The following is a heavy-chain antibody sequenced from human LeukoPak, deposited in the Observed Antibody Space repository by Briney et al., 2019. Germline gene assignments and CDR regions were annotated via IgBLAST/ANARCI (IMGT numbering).Heavy chain of an antibody. CDR1: GGSVSSGSHY. D-gene: IGHD6-13*01. J-gene: IGHJ4*02. CDR3: ARGEDVAAAGIEY. V-gene: IGHV4-39*01. CDR2: IYYSRNT. Sequence: PSETLSLTCIVSGGSVSSGSHYWAWIRQPPRMGLEWIGSIYYSRNTYYSPSLKSRVTISVDTSKNQFSLELSSVTATDTAVYYCARGEDVAAAGIEYWGQGTLVTVSS.